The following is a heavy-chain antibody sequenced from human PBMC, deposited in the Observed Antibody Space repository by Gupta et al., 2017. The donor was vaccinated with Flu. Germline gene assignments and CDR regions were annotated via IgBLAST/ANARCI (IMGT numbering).Heavy chain of an antibody. J-gene: IGHJ5*02. D-gene: IGHD5-12*01. V-gene: IGHV3-15*02. Sequence: EGQLVESGGALVKPGGSLRLSCIASGFNFTNAWMKWVRQPPGRGLEWLGRIKSKVNGETADYAASVRGRFFFSRDDSRNTLYLQMNSLKTEDTGIYYCTTLYDSGAVPWGQGTLVTVSS. CDR2: IKSKVNGETA. CDR3: TTLYDSGAVP. CDR1: GFNFTNAW.